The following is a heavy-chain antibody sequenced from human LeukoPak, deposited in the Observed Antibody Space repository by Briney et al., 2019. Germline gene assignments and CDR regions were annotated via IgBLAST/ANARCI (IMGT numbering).Heavy chain of an antibody. V-gene: IGHV3-23*01. D-gene: IGHD2-2*01. J-gene: IGHJ5*02. CDR2: ISGSGYYT. CDR3: AKDMAPSS. CDR1: GFTFSSYA. Sequence: SGGSLRLSCEASGFTFSSYAMTWVRQAPGKGLEWVSSISGSGYYTYYTDSVQGRFTISRDNSKNTLYLQMNSLRAEDTAVYYCAKDMAPSSWGQGTLVTVSS.